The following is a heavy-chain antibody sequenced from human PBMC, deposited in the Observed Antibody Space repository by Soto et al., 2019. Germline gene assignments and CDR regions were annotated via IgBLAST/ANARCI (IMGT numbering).Heavy chain of an antibody. J-gene: IGHJ6*02. V-gene: IGHV3-73*01. D-gene: IGHD1-26*01. CDR1: GFTFSGSA. CDR3: TSYRIGPEDYYYYYGMDV. Sequence: GGSLRLSCAASGFTFSGSAMHWVRQASGKGLEWVGRIRSKANSYATAYAASVKGRFTISRDDSKNTAYLQMNSLKTEDTAVYYCTSYRIGPEDYYYYYGMDVWGQGTTVTVSS. CDR2: IRSKANSYAT.